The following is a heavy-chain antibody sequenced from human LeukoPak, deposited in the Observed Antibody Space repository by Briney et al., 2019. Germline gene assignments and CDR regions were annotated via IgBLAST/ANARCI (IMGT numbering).Heavy chain of an antibody. CDR3: AREVLLRFLESANMDV. Sequence: ASVKVSCKASGYTFTSYYMHWVRQAPGQGLEWMGWINPNSGGTNYAQKFQGRVTMTRDTSISTAYMELSRLRSDDTAVYYCAREVLLRFLESANMDVWGQGTTVTVSS. J-gene: IGHJ6*02. CDR1: GYTFTSYY. D-gene: IGHD3-3*01. CDR2: INPNSGGT. V-gene: IGHV1-2*02.